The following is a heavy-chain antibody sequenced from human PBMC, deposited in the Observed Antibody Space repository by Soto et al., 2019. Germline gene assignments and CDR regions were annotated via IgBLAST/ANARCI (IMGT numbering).Heavy chain of an antibody. Sequence: PSETLSVTCTVSSGSTNSRSDYWGRILQPPGKGLEWIGSVYYSGSTRDNPSLQSRVTISVDTSRNQFSLNLISVTAADTAVYFCARQPRGPGYGERGLYFDYWGQGTLVTGSS. CDR1: SGSTNSRSDY. J-gene: IGHJ4*02. V-gene: IGHV4-39*01. CDR2: VYYSGST. D-gene: IGHD3-16*01. CDR3: ARQPRGPGYGERGLYFDY.